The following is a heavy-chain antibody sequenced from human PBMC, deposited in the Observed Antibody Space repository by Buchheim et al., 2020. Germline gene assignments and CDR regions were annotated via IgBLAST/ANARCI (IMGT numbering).Heavy chain of an antibody. J-gene: IGHJ4*02. CDR3: TTWAGIAVTGRFDY. V-gene: IGHV3-15*07. CDR1: GFTFSNAW. CDR2: IESKTDGGTT. D-gene: IGHD6-19*01. Sequence: EVQLVESGGGLVKPGGSLRLSCAASGFTFSNAWMNWVRQAPGKGLEWVGRIESKTDGGTTDYAAPVKGRFTISRDDSKNTLYLQMNSLKTEDTAVYYCTTWAGIAVTGRFDYWGQGTL.